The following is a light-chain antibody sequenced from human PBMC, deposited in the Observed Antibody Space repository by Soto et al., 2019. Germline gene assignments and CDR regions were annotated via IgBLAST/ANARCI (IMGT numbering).Light chain of an antibody. CDR2: EVT. V-gene: IGLV2-14*01. CDR1: SGDIGSYNR. CDR3: SSYTSSSTV. J-gene: IGLJ1*01. Sequence: QSVLTQPASVSGSPGQSITISCTGTSGDIGSYNRVSWYQQHPGKAPKLIIYEVTDRPSGVSNRFSGSKSGNTASLTISGLQAEDEAEYYCSSYTSSSTVFGTGTKLTVL.